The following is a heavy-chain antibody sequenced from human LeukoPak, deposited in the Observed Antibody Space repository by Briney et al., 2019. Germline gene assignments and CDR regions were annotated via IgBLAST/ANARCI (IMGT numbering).Heavy chain of an antibody. V-gene: IGHV3-21*01. J-gene: IGHJ6*02. Sequence: GGSLRLSCAASGFTFSSYSMNWVRQAPGKGLEWVSSISSSSSYIYYADSVKGRFTISRDNAKNSLYLQMSSLRAEDTAVYYCAREAAADPYYYYGMDVWGQGTTVTVSS. CDR1: GFTFSSYS. CDR3: AREAAADPYYYYGMDV. CDR2: ISSSSSYI. D-gene: IGHD6-13*01.